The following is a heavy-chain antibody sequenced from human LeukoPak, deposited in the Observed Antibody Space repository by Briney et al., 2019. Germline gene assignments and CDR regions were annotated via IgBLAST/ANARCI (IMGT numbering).Heavy chain of an antibody. V-gene: IGHV4-59*01. CDR3: ARDSTYYYGSGSYSNFDY. Sequence: SETLSLTCTVSGGSISSYYWSWIRQPPGKGLELIGYIYYSGSTNYNPSLKSRVTISVDTSKNQFSLKLSSVTAADTAVYYCARDSTYYYGSGSYSNFDYWGQGTLVTVSS. CDR1: GGSISSYY. D-gene: IGHD3-10*01. J-gene: IGHJ4*02. CDR2: IYYSGST.